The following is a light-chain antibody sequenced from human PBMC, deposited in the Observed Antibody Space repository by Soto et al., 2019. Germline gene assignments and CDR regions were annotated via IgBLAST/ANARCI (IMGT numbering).Light chain of an antibody. CDR3: QQYSTWPRT. CDR2: GAS. CDR1: QTLISN. V-gene: IGKV3-15*01. Sequence: EVVVSQYTVTLSVSPGERATLACSATQTLISNLACYQHKPGQPPSLLTYGASTRATDFPARFSGSGSWTEFTLTIISLQSEDIAVYYCQQYSTWPRTFGQGTKVDI. J-gene: IGKJ1*01.